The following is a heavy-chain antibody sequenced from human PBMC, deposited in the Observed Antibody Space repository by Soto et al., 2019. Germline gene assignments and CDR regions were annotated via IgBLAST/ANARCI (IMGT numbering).Heavy chain of an antibody. V-gene: IGHV1-69*12. Sequence: QVQLVQSGAEVKKPGSSVKVSCKASGGTFSSYAISWVRQAPGQGLEWMGGIIPIFGTANYAQKFQGRVTITGDESTSTAYMELSSLRSEDTAVYYCARVMIAVATSYYYYGMDVWGQGTTVTVSS. CDR3: ARVMIAVATSYYYYGMDV. J-gene: IGHJ6*02. CDR1: GGTFSSYA. D-gene: IGHD3-22*01. CDR2: IIPIFGTA.